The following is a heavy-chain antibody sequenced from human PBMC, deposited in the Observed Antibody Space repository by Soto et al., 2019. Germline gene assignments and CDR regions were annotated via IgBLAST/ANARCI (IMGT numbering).Heavy chain of an antibody. J-gene: IGHJ3*02. D-gene: IGHD6-19*01. V-gene: IGHV3-30*18. Sequence: PGGSLRLSCAASGFTFSSYGMHWVRQAPGKGLEWVAVISYDGSNKYYADSVKGRFTISRDNSKNTLYLQMNSLRAEDTAVYYCAKLEVNPSRPSVAFDIWGQGTMVTVS. CDR2: ISYDGSNK. CDR3: AKLEVNPSRPSVAFDI. CDR1: GFTFSSYG.